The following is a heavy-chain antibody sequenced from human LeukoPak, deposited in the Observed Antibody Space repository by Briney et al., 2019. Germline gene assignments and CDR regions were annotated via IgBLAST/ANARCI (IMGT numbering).Heavy chain of an antibody. J-gene: IGHJ4*02. V-gene: IGHV1-8*01. CDR2: MNPNRGNT. CDR3: ARAGGYCGRISCAYYFDY. D-gene: IGHD2-15*01. Sequence: GASVTVSFKASGYTFTSYDFNRVRQPTGQGLEWMGWMNPNRGNTGYAQKFQGRATMTRNSSISTAYMELSSLRSEDTAVYYCARAGGYCGRISCAYYFDYWGQGSLVAVSS. CDR1: GYTFTSYD.